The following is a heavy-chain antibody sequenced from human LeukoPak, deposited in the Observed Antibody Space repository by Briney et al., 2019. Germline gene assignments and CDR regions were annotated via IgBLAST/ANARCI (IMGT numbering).Heavy chain of an antibody. CDR2: INRNSGGT. V-gene: IGHV1-2*02. Sequence: GASVKVSCKASGYSFTGYYMHWVRQAPGQGLEWMGWINRNSGGTKYAQKFQGRVTMTRDMSISTAYMELSRLRSDDTAVYYCARVITMVRGVIIRSNWFDPWGQGTLVTVSS. CDR1: GYSFTGYY. J-gene: IGHJ5*02. D-gene: IGHD3-10*01. CDR3: ARVITMVRGVIIRSNWFDP.